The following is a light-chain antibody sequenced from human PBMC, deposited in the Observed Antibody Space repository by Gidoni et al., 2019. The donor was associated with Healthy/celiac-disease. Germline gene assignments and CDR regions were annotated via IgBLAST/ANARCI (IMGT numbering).Light chain of an antibody. CDR2: DVS. V-gene: IGLV2-11*01. CDR3: CLYAGSYTRWV. CDR1: SSDVGGYNY. Sequence: SALPQPRSVSGSPGQSVTISCTGTSSDVGGYNYVSWYQQHPGKAPKRMIYDVSKRPSGVPDRVSGSKSGNTASLTIPGLQAEDEADYYCCLYAGSYTRWVFGGGTKLTVL. J-gene: IGLJ3*02.